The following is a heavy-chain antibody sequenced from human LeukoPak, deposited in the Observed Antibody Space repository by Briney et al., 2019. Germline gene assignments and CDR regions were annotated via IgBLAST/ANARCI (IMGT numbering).Heavy chain of an antibody. V-gene: IGHV3-48*01. CDR3: AKGLRLGKPMTDFDY. D-gene: IGHD3-9*01. Sequence: GGSLRLSCAASGFTFSSYRMNWVRQAPGKGLEWISHISYSSTTTHNADSVMGRFTISRDNSKNTLYLRMNSLRAEDTAVYYCAKGLRLGKPMTDFDYWGQGTLVTVSS. CDR2: ISYSSTTT. CDR1: GFTFSSYR. J-gene: IGHJ4*02.